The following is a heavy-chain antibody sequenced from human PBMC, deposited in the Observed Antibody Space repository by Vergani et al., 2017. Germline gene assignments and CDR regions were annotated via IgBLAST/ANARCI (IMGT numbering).Heavy chain of an antibody. CDR2: INPNSGGT. CDR3: ARGKGRVYCSSTSCPRGAFDI. D-gene: IGHD2-2*01. CDR1: GYTFTGYY. V-gene: IGHV1-2*02. J-gene: IGHJ3*02. Sequence: QVQLVQSGAEVKKPGASVKVSCKASGYTFTGYYMHWVRQAPGQGLEWMGWINPNSGGTNYAQKFQGGVTMTRDTSISTAYMELSRLRSDDTAVYYCARGKGRVYCSSTSCPRGAFDIWGQGTMVTVSS.